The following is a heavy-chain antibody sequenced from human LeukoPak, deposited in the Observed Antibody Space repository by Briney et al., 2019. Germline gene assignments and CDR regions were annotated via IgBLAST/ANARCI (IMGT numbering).Heavy chain of an antibody. Sequence: PSETLSLTCTVSGGSIRSYYWSWIRQPPGKGLEWIGYMYYRGNTNYNPSLKSRVTISVDTSKNQFSLKLSSVTAADTAVYYCARQDCTNGVCYGSDYWGQGTLVTVSS. CDR2: MYYRGNT. J-gene: IGHJ4*02. D-gene: IGHD2-8*01. V-gene: IGHV4-59*08. CDR3: ARQDCTNGVCYGSDY. CDR1: GGSIRSYY.